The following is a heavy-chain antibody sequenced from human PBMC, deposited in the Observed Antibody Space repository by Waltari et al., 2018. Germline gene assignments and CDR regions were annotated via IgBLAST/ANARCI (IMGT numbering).Heavy chain of an antibody. CDR3: ARPLYYSDSSGYYPTYYFDS. CDR1: GFTFRSHW. Sequence: EVQLVESGGGLVQPGGSLRFSCVVSGFTFRSHWMHWVRQVPGKGLVWVSRINSDGSATRYADSVKGRFTISRDNAKSTLYLQMNNLRDEDTAVYYCARPLYYSDSSGYYPTYYFDSWGQGTLVTVSS. V-gene: IGHV3-74*01. J-gene: IGHJ4*02. D-gene: IGHD3-22*01. CDR2: INSDGSAT.